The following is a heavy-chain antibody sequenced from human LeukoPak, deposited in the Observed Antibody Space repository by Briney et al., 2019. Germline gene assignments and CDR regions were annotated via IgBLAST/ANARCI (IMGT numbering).Heavy chain of an antibody. V-gene: IGHV4-4*07. Sequence: SETLSLTCTVSGGSISSYHWSWIRQPAGKGLEWIGRIYTSGSTNYNPSLKSRVTMSVDTSKNQFSLKLSSVTAADTAVYYCASAGSPYSSSWYEDYWGQGTLVTVSS. J-gene: IGHJ4*02. D-gene: IGHD6-13*01. CDR2: IYTSGST. CDR3: ASAGSPYSSSWYEDY. CDR1: GGSISSYH.